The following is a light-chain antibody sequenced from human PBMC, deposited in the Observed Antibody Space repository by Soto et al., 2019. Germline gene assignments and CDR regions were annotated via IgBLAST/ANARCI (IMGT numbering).Light chain of an antibody. V-gene: IGKV3-15*01. CDR2: GAS. CDR1: ESVSNK. J-gene: IGKJ1*01. CDR3: QQYTNWPPWT. Sequence: IVMTQSPATLSVSPGERATLSCRASESVSNKLAWYQRRPGQAPRLLIYGASTRASGIPDRFSGSGSGTDFSLTISSLQFGDFAVYYCQQYTNWPPWTFGQGTKVEIK.